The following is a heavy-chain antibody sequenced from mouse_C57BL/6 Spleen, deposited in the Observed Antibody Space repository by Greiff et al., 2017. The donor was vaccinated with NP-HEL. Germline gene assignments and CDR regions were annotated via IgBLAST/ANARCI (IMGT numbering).Heavy chain of an antibody. CDR1: GYTFTGYW. D-gene: IGHD5-1-1*01. J-gene: IGHJ3*01. Sequence: VQLQQSGAELMKPGASVKLSCKATGYTFTGYWLAWVQQRPGHGLEWLGELLPGSGSTNYHEKFKGQVTFTAATSYNTPYMQLSSLTAEDSAICYCGIPLGFAYWGQGTLVTVSA. V-gene: IGHV1-9*01. CDR2: LLPGSGST. CDR3: GIPLGFAY.